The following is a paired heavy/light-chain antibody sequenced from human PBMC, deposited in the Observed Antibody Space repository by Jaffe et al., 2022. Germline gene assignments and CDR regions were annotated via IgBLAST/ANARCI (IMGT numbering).Heavy chain of an antibody. D-gene: IGHD6-13*01. V-gene: IGHV1-69*05. J-gene: IGHJ6*03. CDR1: GGTFSSYA. CDR3: ARWIAAAGPTYDYYYMDV. CDR2: IIPIFGTA. Sequence: QVQLVQSGAEVKKPGSSVKVSCKASGGTFSSYAISWVRQAPGQGLEWMGGIIPIFGTANYAQKFQGRVTITTDESTSTAYMELSSLRSEDTAVYYCARWIAAAGPTYDYYYMDVWGKGTTVTVSS.
Light chain of an antibody. Sequence: DIQMTQSPSSLSASVGDRVTITCRASQSISSYLNWYQQKPGKAPKLLIYAASSLQSGVPSRFSGSGSGTDFTLTISSLQPEDFATYYCQQSYSTPEFGPGTKVDIK. CDR1: QSISSY. CDR2: AAS. J-gene: IGKJ3*01. V-gene: IGKV1-39*01. CDR3: QQSYSTPE.